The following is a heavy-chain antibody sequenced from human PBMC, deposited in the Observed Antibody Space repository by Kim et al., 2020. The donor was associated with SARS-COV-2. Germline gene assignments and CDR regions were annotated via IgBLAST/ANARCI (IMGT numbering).Heavy chain of an antibody. D-gene: IGHD6-13*01. CDR2: IYYSGST. CDR1: GGSVSSGSYY. J-gene: IGHJ1*01. Sequence: SETLSLTCTVSGGSVSSGSYYWSWIRQPPGKGLEWIGYIYYSGSTNYNPSLKSRVTISVDTSKNQFSLKLSSVTAADTAVYYCARAAIGQQLAAEYFQHWGQGTLVTVSS. V-gene: IGHV4-61*01. CDR3: ARAAIGQQLAAEYFQH.